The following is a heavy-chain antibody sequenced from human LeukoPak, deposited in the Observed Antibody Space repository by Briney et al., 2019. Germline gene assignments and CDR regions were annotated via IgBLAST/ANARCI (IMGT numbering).Heavy chain of an antibody. CDR2: IYHSGST. D-gene: IGHD4-17*01. CDR3: ARDSHDYGDPVAFY. CDR1: GDSIGSGDYS. Sequence: SQTLSLTCSVSGDSIGSGDYSWSWIRQPPGKGLEWIGDIYHSGSTYYNPSLKSRLTISVDTSKNQFYMRLTSVTAADTAVYYCARDSHDYGDPVAFYWGQGTLVTVSS. V-gene: IGHV4-30-4*01. J-gene: IGHJ4*02.